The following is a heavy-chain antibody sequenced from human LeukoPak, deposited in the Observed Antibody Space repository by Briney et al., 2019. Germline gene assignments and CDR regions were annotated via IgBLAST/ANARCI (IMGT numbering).Heavy chain of an antibody. CDR2: ISVYDGKT. CDR3: ATYEAYSSGWHGFDP. D-gene: IGHD6-19*01. V-gene: IGHV1-18*01. Sequence: ASVKVSCKTSGYTFTSYGISLVRQAPRHALEWMGWISVYDGKTNYPQKFQGRVTMTTDTSTSTAYMELRSLRSDDTAVYYCATYEAYSSGWHGFDPWGQGTLVTVSS. CDR1: GYTFTSYG. J-gene: IGHJ5*02.